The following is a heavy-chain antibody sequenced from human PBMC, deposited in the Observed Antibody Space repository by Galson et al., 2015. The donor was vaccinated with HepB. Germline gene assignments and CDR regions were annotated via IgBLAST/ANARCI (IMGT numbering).Heavy chain of an antibody. CDR1: GYTFTSYG. D-gene: IGHD2-21*02. Sequence: SVKVSCKASGYTFTSYGISWVRQAPGQGLEWMGWISAYNGNTNYAQKLQGRVTMTTDTSTSTAYMELRSLRSDDTAVYYCARSLGPYCGGDCAFDIGGQGTMVTVSS. V-gene: IGHV1-18*04. CDR3: ARSLGPYCGGDCAFDI. J-gene: IGHJ3*02. CDR2: ISAYNGNT.